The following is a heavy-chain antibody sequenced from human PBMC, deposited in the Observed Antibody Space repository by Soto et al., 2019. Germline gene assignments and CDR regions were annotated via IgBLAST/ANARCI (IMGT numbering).Heavy chain of an antibody. V-gene: IGHV3-7*01. CDR2: IKQDGSEK. D-gene: IGHD6-13*01. CDR3: ARDDYPYIAAAAY. J-gene: IGHJ4*02. CDR1: GVTVSSYW. Sequence: PGGSLRLSYAASGVTVSSYWMSWVRQAPGKGLEWVANIKQDGSEKYYVDSVKGRFTISRDNAKNSLYLQMNSLRAEDTAVYYCARDDYPYIAAAAYWGQGTLGTVSS.